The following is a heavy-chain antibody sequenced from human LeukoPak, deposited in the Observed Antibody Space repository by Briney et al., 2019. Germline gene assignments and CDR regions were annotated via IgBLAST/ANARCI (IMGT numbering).Heavy chain of an antibody. Sequence: GRSLRLSCAASGFTFSSYGMHWVRQAPGKGLEWVSVIWYDGSNTYYADSVKGRFTISRDNSKNTLYVQMNSLRVEDTAVYCCARDRFCSTTSCYPGFFDYWGQGTLVTVSS. V-gene: IGHV3-33*01. CDR1: GFTFSSYG. D-gene: IGHD2-2*01. CDR3: ARDRFCSTTSCYPGFFDY. J-gene: IGHJ4*02. CDR2: IWYDGSNT.